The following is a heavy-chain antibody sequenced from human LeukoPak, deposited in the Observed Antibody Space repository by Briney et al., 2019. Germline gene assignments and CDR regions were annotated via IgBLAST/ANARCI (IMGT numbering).Heavy chain of an antibody. CDR2: ISYDGSNK. V-gene: IGHV3-30-3*01. D-gene: IGHD2-2*01. Sequence: GGSLRLSCAASGFTFSSYAMHWVRQAPGKGLEWVAVISYDGSNKYYADSVKGRFTISRDNSKNTLYLQMNSLRAEDTAVYYCARGYQLPFDYWGQGTLVTVSS. CDR1: GFTFSSYA. CDR3: ARGYQLPFDY. J-gene: IGHJ4*02.